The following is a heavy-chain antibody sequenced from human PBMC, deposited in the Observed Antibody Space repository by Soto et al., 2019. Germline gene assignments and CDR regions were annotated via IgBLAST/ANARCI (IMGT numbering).Heavy chain of an antibody. Sequence: PGGSLRLSCAASGFTFSSYAMHWVRQAPGKGLDWVAVMSYDGSNKFYADSVKGRFSISRDNSKNTLYLQMNSLRAEDTAVYYCARDGYCINGVCWGGDYFDYWGQGTLVTVSS. V-gene: IGHV3-30-3*01. J-gene: IGHJ4*02. CDR2: MSYDGSNK. CDR1: GFTFSSYA. D-gene: IGHD2-8*01. CDR3: ARDGYCINGVCWGGDYFDY.